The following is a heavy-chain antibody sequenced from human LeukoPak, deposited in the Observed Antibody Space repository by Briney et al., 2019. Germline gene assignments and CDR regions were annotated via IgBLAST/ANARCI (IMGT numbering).Heavy chain of an antibody. V-gene: IGHV3-33*01. Sequence: GGSLGLSCAVSGYSFSSHGMHWVRQAPGKGLEWVAAIWYDGSYKYYADSVKGRFTISRDNAKNSLYLQMNSLRAEDTAVYYCARAGDYVWGSYRFDYWGQGTLVTVSS. CDR3: ARAGDYVWGSYRFDY. D-gene: IGHD3-16*02. CDR1: GYSFSSHG. CDR2: IWYDGSYK. J-gene: IGHJ4*02.